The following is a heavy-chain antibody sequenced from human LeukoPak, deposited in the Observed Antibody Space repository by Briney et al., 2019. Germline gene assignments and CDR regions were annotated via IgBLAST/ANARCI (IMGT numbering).Heavy chain of an antibody. CDR3: AIGIAAAGARFDY. J-gene: IGHJ4*02. CDR1: GYTFTGYY. V-gene: IGHV1-2*04. Sequence: ASVKVSCKASGYTFTGYYMHWVRQAPGQGLEWMGWINPNSGGTNYAQKFQGWVTMTRDTSISTAYMELSRLRSDDTAVYYCAIGIAAAGARFDYWGQGTLVTVSS. CDR2: INPNSGGT. D-gene: IGHD6-13*01.